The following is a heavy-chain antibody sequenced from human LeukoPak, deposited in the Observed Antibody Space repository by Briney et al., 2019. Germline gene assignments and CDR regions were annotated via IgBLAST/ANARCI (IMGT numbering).Heavy chain of an antibody. V-gene: IGHV1-18*01. CDR2: ISAYNGNT. Sequence: VASVKVSCKASGYTFTSYGISWVRQAPGQGLEWMGWISAYNGNTNYAQKLQGRVTMTTDTSTSTAYMELRSLRSDDTAVYYCARDAGWELPNWFDPWGQGTLVTVSS. D-gene: IGHD1-26*01. CDR1: GYTFTSYG. CDR3: ARDAGWELPNWFDP. J-gene: IGHJ5*02.